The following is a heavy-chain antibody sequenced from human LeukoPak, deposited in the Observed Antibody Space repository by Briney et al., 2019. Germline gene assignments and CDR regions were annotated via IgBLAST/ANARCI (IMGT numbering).Heavy chain of an antibody. J-gene: IGHJ4*02. CDR2: IKSKTDGGTT. Sequence: PGGSPRLSCAASGFTFSDYTMNWVRQAPGKGLEWVGRIKSKTDGGTTDYAAPVKGRFTISRDDSKNTLYLQMNSLKTEDTAVYYCTTVYFYSSSWAHLDYWGQGTLVTVSS. V-gene: IGHV3-15*01. CDR1: GFTFSDYT. CDR3: TTVYFYSSSWAHLDY. D-gene: IGHD6-6*01.